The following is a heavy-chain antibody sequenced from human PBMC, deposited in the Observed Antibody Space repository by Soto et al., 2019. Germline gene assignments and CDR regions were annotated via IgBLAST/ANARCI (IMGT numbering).Heavy chain of an antibody. J-gene: IGHJ4*02. V-gene: IGHV3-11*06. Sequence: PGGSLRLCCTASGFLFTDYYMSWIRQPPGKGLEWLAYIDGSSDYTNSADSVKGRFTISRDNAKNSVFLQMNNLRADDTAVYYCARDLRFSSTNDFDFWGRGTLVTVSS. CDR1: GFLFTDYY. D-gene: IGHD2-8*01. CDR3: ARDLRFSSTNDFDF. CDR2: IDGSSDYT.